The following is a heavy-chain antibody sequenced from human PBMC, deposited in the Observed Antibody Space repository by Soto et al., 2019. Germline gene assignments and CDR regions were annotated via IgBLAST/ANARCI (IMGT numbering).Heavy chain of an antibody. CDR1: GFTLSNYW. CDR3: ASVPYCSSSSCYSYFDS. V-gene: IGHV3-74*01. J-gene: IGHJ4*02. Sequence: EVQLVESGGGLVQPGGSLRLSCAASGFTLSNYWMHWARQAPGKGLVWVSRISSDGSSTNYVDSVKGRFTISRDNAKITLHLQMNSLRAEDTAVYYCASVPYCSSSSCYSYFDSWGQGTLVTVSS. CDR2: ISSDGSST. D-gene: IGHD2-2*01.